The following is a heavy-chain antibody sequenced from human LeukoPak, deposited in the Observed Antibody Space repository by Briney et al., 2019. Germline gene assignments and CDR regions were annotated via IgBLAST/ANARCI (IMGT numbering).Heavy chain of an antibody. CDR2: ISSSSTYI. CDR3: AGGDGYRDIGLLDY. J-gene: IGHJ4*02. D-gene: IGHD5-24*01. V-gene: IGHV3-21*01. Sequence: GGSLRLSCAASGFTFSSYSMNWVRQAPGKGLEWVSYISSSSTYIYYADSVKGRFTISRDNAKNTLYLQMGSLRAEDMAVYYCAGGDGYRDIGLLDYWGQGTLVSVSS. CDR1: GFTFSSYS.